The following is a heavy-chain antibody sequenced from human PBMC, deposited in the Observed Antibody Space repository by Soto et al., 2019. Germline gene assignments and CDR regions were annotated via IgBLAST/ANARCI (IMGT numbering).Heavy chain of an antibody. D-gene: IGHD2-2*01. CDR3: ARNDCISTSCYAWWFDP. J-gene: IGHJ5*02. V-gene: IGHV4-30-2*01. Sequence: SETLSLTCAVSGGSISSGGYSWSWIRQPPGKGLEWIGYIYHSGSTYYNPSLKSRVTISVDRSKNQFSLKLSSVTAADTAVYYCARNDCISTSCYAWWFDPWGQGTLVTVSS. CDR2: IYHSGST. CDR1: GGSISSGGYS.